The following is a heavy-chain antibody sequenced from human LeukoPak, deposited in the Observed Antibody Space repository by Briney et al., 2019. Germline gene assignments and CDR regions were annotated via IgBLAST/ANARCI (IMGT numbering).Heavy chain of an antibody. CDR2: INYSGST. Sequence: SETLSLTCTVSGGSISSYYWSWIRQPPGKGLEWIGNINYSGSTYYNPSVKSRVTLSVDVSKNRFSLNLTSVTAADTALYFCARTHFDSLGWFDPWGQGIQVIVSS. CDR3: ARTHFDSLGWFDP. D-gene: IGHD3-9*01. CDR1: GGSISSYY. J-gene: IGHJ5*02. V-gene: IGHV4-59*04.